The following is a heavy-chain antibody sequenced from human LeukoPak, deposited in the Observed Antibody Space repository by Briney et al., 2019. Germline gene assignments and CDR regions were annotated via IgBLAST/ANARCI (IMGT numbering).Heavy chain of an antibody. CDR1: GYTFTGYY. Sequence: GASVKVSCKASGYTFTGYYMHWVRQAPGQGLEWMGWINPNSGGTNYAQKFQGRVTMTRDTSISTAYMELSRLRSDDTAVYYCARDWGEQPLVPEDDYWGQGTLVTVSS. D-gene: IGHD6-13*01. CDR2: INPNSGGT. J-gene: IGHJ4*02. CDR3: ARDWGEQPLVPEDDY. V-gene: IGHV1-2*02.